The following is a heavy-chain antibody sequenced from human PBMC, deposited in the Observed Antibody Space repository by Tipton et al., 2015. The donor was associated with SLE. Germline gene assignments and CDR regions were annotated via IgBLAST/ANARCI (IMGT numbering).Heavy chain of an antibody. J-gene: IGHJ3*01. D-gene: IGHD3-22*01. V-gene: IGHV4-39*07. CDR2: INHSGST. CDR3: ARPGNYFDSSGHHDAFDV. Sequence: TLSLTCTVSGGSISSSHYYWNWIRQPPGKGLEWIGEINHSGSTNYNPSLKSRVTISFDTSKNQLSLKLSSVTAADTAVYYCARPGNYFDSSGHHDAFDVWGQGTMVTVSS. CDR1: GGSISSSHYY.